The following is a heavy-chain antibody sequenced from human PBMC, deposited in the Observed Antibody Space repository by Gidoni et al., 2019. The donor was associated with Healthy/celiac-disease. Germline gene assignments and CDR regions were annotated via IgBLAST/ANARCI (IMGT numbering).Heavy chain of an antibody. Sequence: QVQLQESGPGLVKPSETLSLTCTVSGYSISSGYYWGWIRQPPGKGLEWIGSIYHSGSTYYNPSLKSRVTISVDTSKNQFSLKLSSVTAADTAVYYCAREWSTRSFSSLDWGQGTLVTVSS. V-gene: IGHV4-38-2*02. J-gene: IGHJ4*02. CDR3: AREWSTRSFSSLD. CDR2: IYHSGST. CDR1: GYSISSGYY. D-gene: IGHD6-13*01.